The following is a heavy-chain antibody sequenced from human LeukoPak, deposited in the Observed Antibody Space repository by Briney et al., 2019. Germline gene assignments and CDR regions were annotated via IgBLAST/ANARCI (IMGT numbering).Heavy chain of an antibody. J-gene: IGHJ4*02. V-gene: IGHV3-64*01. CDR1: GFTFSSYA. D-gene: IGHD2-21*01. CDR3: AKDGAGSCGGDCYGYYFDY. CDR2: ISSNGGST. Sequence: GGSLRLSCAASGFTFSSYAMHWVRQAPGKGLEYVSAISSNGGSTYYANSVKGRFTISRDNSKNTLYLQMNSLRAEDTAVYYCAKDGAGSCGGDCYGYYFDYWGQGTLVTVSS.